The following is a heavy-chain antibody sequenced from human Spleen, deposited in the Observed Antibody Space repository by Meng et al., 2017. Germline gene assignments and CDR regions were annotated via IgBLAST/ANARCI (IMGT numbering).Heavy chain of an antibody. CDR2: IYSSGST. Sequence: SETLSLTCTSSGGTITSHYWSWIRQPPGKGLEWIGHIYSSGSTNYNPSLKSRVTISLDTSKNQFSLKLTSVTAADTAVYYCAGGAVVTLIFYHAMDVWGQGTTVTVSS. J-gene: IGHJ6*02. V-gene: IGHV4-59*08. CDR1: GGTITSHY. D-gene: IGHD2-21*02. CDR3: AGGAVVTLIFYHAMDV.